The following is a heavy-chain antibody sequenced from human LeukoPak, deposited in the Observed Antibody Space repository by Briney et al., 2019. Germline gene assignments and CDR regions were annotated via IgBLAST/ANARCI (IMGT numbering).Heavy chain of an antibody. Sequence: LSLTCTVSGGSVSSGSYYWSWIRQPPGKGLEWVAIISNDGSRKYYAHSVEGRFTISRDNSKNTLYLQMDSLRAEDTAVYYCARDRAWNYFDYWGQGTLVTVSS. J-gene: IGHJ4*02. CDR1: GGSVSSGSYY. V-gene: IGHV3-30*03. D-gene: IGHD3-3*01. CDR3: ARDRAWNYFDY. CDR2: ISNDGSRK.